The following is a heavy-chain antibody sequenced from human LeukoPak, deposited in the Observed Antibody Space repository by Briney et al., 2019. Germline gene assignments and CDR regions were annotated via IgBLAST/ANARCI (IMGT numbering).Heavy chain of an antibody. Sequence: GESLKISCKGSGYSFTSYWISWVRQMPGKGLEWMGRIGPSDSYTNYSPSFQGHVTISADKSISTAYLQWSSLKASDTAMYYCARHRDPLDSSSWYYYWGQGTLVTVSS. V-gene: IGHV5-10-1*01. CDR3: ARHRDPLDSSSWYYY. CDR1: GYSFTSYW. CDR2: IGPSDSYT. J-gene: IGHJ4*02. D-gene: IGHD6-13*01.